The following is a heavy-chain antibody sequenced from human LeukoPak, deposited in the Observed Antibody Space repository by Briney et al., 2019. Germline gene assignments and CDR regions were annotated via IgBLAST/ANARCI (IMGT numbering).Heavy chain of an antibody. CDR3: ARDTPGIAVAGTGPTDAFDI. D-gene: IGHD6-19*01. Sequence: GGSLRLSCAASGFTVSSNYMSWVRQAPGKGLEWVSVIYSGGSTYYADSVKGRFTISRDNSKNTLYLQMNSLRAEDTAVYYCARDTPGIAVAGTGPTDAFDIWGQGTTVTVSS. CDR2: IYSGGST. V-gene: IGHV3-53*01. CDR1: GFTVSSNY. J-gene: IGHJ3*02.